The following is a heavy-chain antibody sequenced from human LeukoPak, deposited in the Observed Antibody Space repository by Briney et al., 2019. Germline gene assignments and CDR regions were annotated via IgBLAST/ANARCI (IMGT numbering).Heavy chain of an antibody. CDR1: GFTLSNYA. CDR2: FRWCRGTT. J-gene: IGHJ4*02. V-gene: IGHV3-23*01. D-gene: IGHD4-23*01. Sequence: GGSLRLSCAASGFTLSNYAMSWVRQAPGKGLEWVSVFRWCRGTTYSADSVKGRSTISRDNSKNTLYLQMNSLRAEDTAAYYCARDRGSSGGNTNGYFDYWGQGALVRVFS. CDR3: ARDRGSSGGNTNGYFDY.